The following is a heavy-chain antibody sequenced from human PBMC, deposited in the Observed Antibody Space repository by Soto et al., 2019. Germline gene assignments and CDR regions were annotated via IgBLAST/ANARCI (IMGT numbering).Heavy chain of an antibody. J-gene: IGHJ4*02. CDR1: GFTFDDYA. CDR2: ISWNSGII. D-gene: IGHD5-18*01. Sequence: GGSPRLSCAASGFTFDDYAMHWVRQAPGKGLEWVSGISWNSGIIDYADSVKGRFTISRDNAKNSLYLQMNSLRAEDTALYYCAKGYSYGVLEPLGYWGQGP. V-gene: IGHV3-9*01. CDR3: AKGYSYGVLEPLGY.